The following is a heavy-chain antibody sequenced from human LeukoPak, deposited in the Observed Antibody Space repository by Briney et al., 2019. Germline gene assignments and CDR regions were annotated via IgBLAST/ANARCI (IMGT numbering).Heavy chain of an antibody. CDR3: ARDRLSGTGDFYGMDV. D-gene: IGHD3-10*01. Sequence: SETLSLTCTVSGGSISSYYWSWIRQPPGKGLEWIGYIYYSGSTNYNPSLKSRVTISVDTSKNQFSLKLSSVTAADTAVYYCARDRLSGTGDFYGMDVWGQGTTVTVSS. CDR2: IYYSGST. CDR1: GGSISSYY. J-gene: IGHJ6*02. V-gene: IGHV4-59*01.